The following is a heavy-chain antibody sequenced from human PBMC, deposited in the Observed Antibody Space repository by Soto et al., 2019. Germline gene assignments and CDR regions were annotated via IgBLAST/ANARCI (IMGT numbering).Heavy chain of an antibody. D-gene: IGHD3-10*01. CDR3: AKVLGVVSGYYYYYGMDV. V-gene: IGHV3-23*01. CDR1: GFTFSSYA. Sequence: HPGGSLRLSCAASGFTFSSYAMSWVRQAPGKGLEWVSAISGSGGSTYYADSVKGRFTISRDNSKNTLYLQMNSLRAEDTAVYYCAKVLGVVSGYYYYYGMDVWGQGTTVTVSS. CDR2: ISGSGGST. J-gene: IGHJ6*01.